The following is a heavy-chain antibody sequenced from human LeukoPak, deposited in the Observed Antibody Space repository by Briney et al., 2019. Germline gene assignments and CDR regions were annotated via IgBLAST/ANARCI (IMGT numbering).Heavy chain of an antibody. CDR2: IYHSGST. CDR3: ARDGYSGNDGL. V-gene: IGHV4-59*01. CDR1: GGSISSYY. D-gene: IGHD5-12*01. Sequence: SETLSLTCTVSGGSISSYYWSWIRQPPGKGLGWIGYIYHSGSTKYNPSLKSRVTISVDTSKNQFSLKLSSVTAADTAVYYCARDGYSGNDGLWGQGTLVTVSS. J-gene: IGHJ4*02.